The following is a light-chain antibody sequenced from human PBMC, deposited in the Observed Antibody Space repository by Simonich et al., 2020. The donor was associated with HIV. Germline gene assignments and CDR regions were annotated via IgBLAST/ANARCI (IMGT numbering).Light chain of an antibody. CDR3: AAWDDSLNGPV. CDR1: SSNIGSNI. J-gene: IGLJ3*02. V-gene: IGLV1-44*01. Sequence: QSVLTQAPSASGTPGQRVTLSCSGSSSNIGSNIVNWYQQLPGTAPKLLIYKNNQRPSGVPDRFSGSKSGTSASLAISGLQSEDEADYYCAAWDDSLNGPVFGGGTKMTVL. CDR2: KNN.